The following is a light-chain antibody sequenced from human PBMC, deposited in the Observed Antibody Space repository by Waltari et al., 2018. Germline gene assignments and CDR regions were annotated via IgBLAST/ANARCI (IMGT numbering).Light chain of an antibody. CDR1: NIGSTT. Sequence: SYDLTQPPSVSEAPGKTATITCGGDNIGSTTVHWYQQTAGQAPILVLYDYTDRPSGIPDRFSGSNSGNTATLTISRVEAGDEADYYCQVWDSNTDHAFFGTGTKVTVL. V-gene: IGLV3-21*03. CDR3: QVWDSNTDHAF. CDR2: DYT. J-gene: IGLJ1*01.